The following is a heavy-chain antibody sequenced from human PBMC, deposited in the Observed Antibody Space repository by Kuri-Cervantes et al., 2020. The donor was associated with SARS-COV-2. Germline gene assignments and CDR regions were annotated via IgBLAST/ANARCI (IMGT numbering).Heavy chain of an antibody. CDR1: GFTFSSYW. Sequence: GESLKISCAASGFTFSSYWMSWVRQAPGKGLEWVSSISSSSGSIYYADSVRGRFTISRDNAKNSLYLQMNSLRAEDTAVYYCARVVYSSYPGGLRVWGKGTTVTVSS. CDR3: ARVVYSSYPGGLRV. V-gene: IGHV3-21*01. J-gene: IGHJ6*04. CDR2: ISSSSGSI. D-gene: IGHD6-6*01.